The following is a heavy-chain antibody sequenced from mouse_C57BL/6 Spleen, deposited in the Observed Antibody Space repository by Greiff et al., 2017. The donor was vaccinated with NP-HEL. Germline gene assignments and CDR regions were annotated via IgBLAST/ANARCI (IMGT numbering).Heavy chain of an antibody. J-gene: IGHJ3*01. CDR1: GYTFTSYW. D-gene: IGHD2-3*01. CDR3: ARIDGLLRGWFAY. Sequence: QVQLQQPGAELVKPGASVKLSCKASGYTFTSYWMHWVKQRPGQGLEWIGMIHPNSGSTNYNEKFKSKATLTVDKSSSTAYMQLSSLTSEDSAVYYCARIDGLLRGWFAYWGQGTLVTVSA. V-gene: IGHV1-64*01. CDR2: IHPNSGST.